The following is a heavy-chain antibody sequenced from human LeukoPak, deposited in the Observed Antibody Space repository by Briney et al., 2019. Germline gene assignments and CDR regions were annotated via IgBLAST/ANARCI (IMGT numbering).Heavy chain of an antibody. D-gene: IGHD6-13*01. J-gene: IGHJ4*02. CDR2: IGGGGDVT. Sequence: GGSLRLSCAAPGFTFRNYTMTWVRLSPGKGLEWVSPIGGGGDVTFYADSVKGRFTTTRDDSRSTLYLQMDSLRVDETSVYYCANWGGTETIGTIWYGPLDYWGQGTQVTVSS. CDR1: GFTFRNYT. V-gene: IGHV3-23*01. CDR3: ANWGGTETIGTIWYGPLDY.